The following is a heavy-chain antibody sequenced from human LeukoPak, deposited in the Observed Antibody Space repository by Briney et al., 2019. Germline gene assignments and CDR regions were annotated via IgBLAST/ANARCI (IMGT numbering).Heavy chain of an antibody. CDR1: GGSFSGYY. J-gene: IGHJ5*02. Sequence: SETLSLTCAVYGGSFSGYYWSWIRQPPGKGLEWIGEINHSGSTNYNPSLKSRVTISVDKSKNQFSLKLSSVTAADTAVYYCASREGVVISWFDPWGQGTLVTVSS. CDR2: INHSGST. CDR3: ASREGVVISWFDP. V-gene: IGHV4-34*01. D-gene: IGHD3-3*01.